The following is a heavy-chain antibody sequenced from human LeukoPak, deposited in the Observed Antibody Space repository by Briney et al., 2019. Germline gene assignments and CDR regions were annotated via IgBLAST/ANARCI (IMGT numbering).Heavy chain of an antibody. CDR1: GFTFSSYW. V-gene: IGHV3-7*04. CDR3: ARGGLRYFDWLLSSYFDY. CDR2: IKQDGSEK. J-gene: IGHJ4*02. Sequence: GGSLRLSCAASGFTFSSYWMSWVRQAPGKGLEWVANIKQDGSEKYYVDSVKGRFTISRDNAKNSLYLQMNSLRAEDTAVYYCARGGLRYFDWLLSSYFDYWGQGTLVTVSS. D-gene: IGHD3-9*01.